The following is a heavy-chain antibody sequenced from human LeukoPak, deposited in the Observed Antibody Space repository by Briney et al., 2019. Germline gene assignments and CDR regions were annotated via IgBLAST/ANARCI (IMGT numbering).Heavy chain of an antibody. CDR3: AKFIYGFPFDY. Sequence: GGSLRLSCAASGFTLSSYEMNWVRQAPGKGLEWVSAISGNGGATYYADSVRGRFTISRDNSKNALYLQLNSLRAEDTAVYFCAKFIYGFPFDYWGQGTLVTVSS. J-gene: IGHJ4*02. D-gene: IGHD2-2*02. CDR2: ISGNGGAT. CDR1: GFTLSSYE. V-gene: IGHV3-23*01.